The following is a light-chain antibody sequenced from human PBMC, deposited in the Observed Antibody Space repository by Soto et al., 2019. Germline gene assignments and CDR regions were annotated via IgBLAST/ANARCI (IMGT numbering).Light chain of an antibody. J-gene: IGKJ4*01. CDR1: QDISSY. Sequence: DIQMTQSPSSLSASVGDRVTITCQASQDISSYLNWYQQKPGKAPKLLIYDASNLETGVPSRVSGSGSGTDFTFTISSLQPEDFATYYCQQYANLPPTFGGGTKVEIK. CDR3: QQYANLPPT. V-gene: IGKV1-33*01. CDR2: DAS.